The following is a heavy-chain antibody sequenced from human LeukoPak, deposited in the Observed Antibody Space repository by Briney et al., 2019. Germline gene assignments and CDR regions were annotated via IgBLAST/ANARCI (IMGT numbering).Heavy chain of an antibody. J-gene: IGHJ3*02. CDR2: IDNRGNT. CDR3: ARWGGGSGSYRGFDI. D-gene: IGHD3-3*01. CDR1: GGSISSQY. V-gene: IGHV4-59*11. Sequence: SETLSLTCTVSGGSISSQYWTWIRQPPGKGPEWIAYIDNRGNTNYNPSLRSRVTISIDTSKNQFSLKLSSVTAAGTAVYYCARWGGGSGSYRGFDIWGQGTMVTVSS.